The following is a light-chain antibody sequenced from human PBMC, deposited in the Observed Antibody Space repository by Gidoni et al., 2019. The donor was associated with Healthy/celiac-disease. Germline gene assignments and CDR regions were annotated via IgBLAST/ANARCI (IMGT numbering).Light chain of an antibody. V-gene: IGLV1-44*01. CDR2: SNN. CDR1: SSNIGSKT. J-gene: IGLJ3*02. Sequence: QSVLTQPPSASGTPGQRLTISCSGSSSNIGSKTVNWYQQLPGTAPKLLIYSNNQRTSGFPDRFSGSKSGTSASLAISGLQSEDEADYYCAAWEDSRNGWVFGGGTKLTVL. CDR3: AAWEDSRNGWV.